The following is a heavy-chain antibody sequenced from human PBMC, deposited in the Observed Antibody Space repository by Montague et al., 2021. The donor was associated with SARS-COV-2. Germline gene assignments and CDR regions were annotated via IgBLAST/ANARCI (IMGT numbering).Heavy chain of an antibody. V-gene: IGHV3-23*01. D-gene: IGHD6-19*01. Sequence: SLLLSFAASGFIFSNYAMTWVRQAPGKGLEWVSTMSGSGVRRDYADSVKGRFTISRDSSKDTLYLQMNSLRVEDTAVYYCAKDTATIRIAVALMDVWGQGTTVIVSS. CDR2: MSGSGVRR. CDR3: AKDTATIRIAVALMDV. CDR1: GFIFSNYA. J-gene: IGHJ6*02.